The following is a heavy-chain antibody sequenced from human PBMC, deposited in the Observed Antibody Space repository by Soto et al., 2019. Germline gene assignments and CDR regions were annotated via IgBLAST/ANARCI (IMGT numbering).Heavy chain of an antibody. CDR1: GFTLSGST. D-gene: IGHD1-1*01. CDR2: IRTKTNNYAT. CDR3: SRGNPTYFDT. Sequence: EVQLVESGGGLVQPGGSLKLSCAAAGFTLSGSTVHWVRQASGKGLEWIGHIRTKTNNYATAYGESVKGRFTLSRDDSKNTAYLQMNSLKTEDTAVYYCSRGNPTYFDTWGQGTLVIVSS. J-gene: IGHJ4*02. V-gene: IGHV3-73*01.